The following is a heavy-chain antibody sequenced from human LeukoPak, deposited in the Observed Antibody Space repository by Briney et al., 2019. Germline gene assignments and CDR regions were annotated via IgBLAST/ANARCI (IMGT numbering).Heavy chain of an antibody. D-gene: IGHD3-3*01. V-gene: IGHV1-2*02. CDR3: ARVNGVTYYDFWSGYPSTPYFDY. Sequence: GASVKVSCKASGYTFTGCYMHWVRHAPGQGLEWMGWISPNSGGTNYAQKFQRRVTMTRDTSISTAYMELSRLRSDGTAVYYCARVNGVTYYDFWSGYPSTPYFDYWGQGTLVTVSS. J-gene: IGHJ4*02. CDR2: ISPNSGGT. CDR1: GYTFTGCY.